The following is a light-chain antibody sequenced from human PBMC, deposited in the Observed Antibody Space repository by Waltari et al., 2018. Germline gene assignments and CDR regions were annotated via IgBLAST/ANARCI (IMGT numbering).Light chain of an antibody. CDR3: SSYISSDTLEL. CDR2: DVS. CDR1: SSDVGGYNY. Sequence: QSALTQPASVSGSPGQSITISCTGTSSDVGGYNYVSWYQQHPGKAPKLIIFDVSNRTSGVASRFAGSKSGNTSSLTISGLQAQDEADYYCSSYISSDTLELFGGGTSLTVL. V-gene: IGLV2-14*03. J-gene: IGLJ2*01.